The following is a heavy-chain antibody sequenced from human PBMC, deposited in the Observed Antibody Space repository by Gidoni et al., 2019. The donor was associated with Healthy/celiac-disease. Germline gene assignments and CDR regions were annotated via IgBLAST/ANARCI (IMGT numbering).Heavy chain of an antibody. J-gene: IGHJ5*02. Sequence: QVQLQESGPGLVKPSQTLSLTCTVSGGSIRSGGYYWSWIRQHPGKGLEWIGYIYYSGSTYYNPSLKSRVTISVDTSKNQFSLKLSSVTAADTAVYYCARGGTKLSFIVVVPAATNWFDPWGQGTLVTVSS. D-gene: IGHD2-2*01. CDR3: ARGGTKLSFIVVVPAATNWFDP. V-gene: IGHV4-31*03. CDR2: IYYSGST. CDR1: GGSIRSGGYY.